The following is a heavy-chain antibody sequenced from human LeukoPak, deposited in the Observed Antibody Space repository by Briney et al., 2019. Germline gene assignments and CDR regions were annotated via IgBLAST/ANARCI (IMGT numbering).Heavy chain of an antibody. J-gene: IGHJ5*02. Sequence: ASVRVSCKASGYTFTRFGISWVRQAPGQGGEWMGWISGYNDNPHYAQSFQGRVTMTTDTSSSTAYMELRSLGSDDTAVYYCARVGRDCRDTRCTWSDWLDPWGQGTLVTVSS. CDR2: ISGYNDNP. D-gene: IGHD2-2*01. V-gene: IGHV1-18*01. CDR3: ARVGRDCRDTRCTWSDWLDP. CDR1: GYTFTRFG.